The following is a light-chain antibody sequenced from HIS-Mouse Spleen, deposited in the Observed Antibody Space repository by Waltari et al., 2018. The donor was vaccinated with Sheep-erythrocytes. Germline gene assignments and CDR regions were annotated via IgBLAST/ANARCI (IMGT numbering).Light chain of an antibody. V-gene: IGLV2-8*01. Sequence: QSALTQPPSASGSPGQSVTLSCTGTSSDVGGYNNVSWYQQHPGKAPKLMIYEVSKRPSGVPDRFSGSKSGNTASLTVSGLQAEDEADYYCSSYAGSNNYVFGTGTKVTVL. J-gene: IGLJ1*01. CDR3: SSYAGSNNYV. CDR1: SSDVGGYNN. CDR2: EVS.